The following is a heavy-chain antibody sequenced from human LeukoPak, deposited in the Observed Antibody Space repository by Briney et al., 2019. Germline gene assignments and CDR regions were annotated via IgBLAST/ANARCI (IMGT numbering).Heavy chain of an antibody. V-gene: IGHV1-46*01. Sequence: ASVKDSCKASGYTFTSYYMHWVRQAPGQGLEWMGIINPSGGSTSYAQKFQGRVTMTRDTSTSTVYMELSSLRSEDTAVYYCARDPNPYSYGFVTRYWFDPWGQGTLVTVSP. CDR3: ARDPNPYSYGFVTRYWFDP. J-gene: IGHJ5*02. D-gene: IGHD5-18*01. CDR2: INPSGGST. CDR1: GYTFTSYY.